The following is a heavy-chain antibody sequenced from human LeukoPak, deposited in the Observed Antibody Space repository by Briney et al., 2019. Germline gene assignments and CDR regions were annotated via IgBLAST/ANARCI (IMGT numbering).Heavy chain of an antibody. CDR1: GYTFTSYG. J-gene: IGHJ6*03. V-gene: IGHV1-18*01. Sequence: ASVKVSCKASGYTFTSYGISWVRQAPGQGLEWMGWISAYNGNTNYAQKLQGRVTMTTDTSTSTAYMELRSLRSDDTAVYYCARGVKLLLTYYYYYYYMDVWGKGTTVTISS. D-gene: IGHD2-15*01. CDR3: ARGVKLLLTYYYYYYYMDV. CDR2: ISAYNGNT.